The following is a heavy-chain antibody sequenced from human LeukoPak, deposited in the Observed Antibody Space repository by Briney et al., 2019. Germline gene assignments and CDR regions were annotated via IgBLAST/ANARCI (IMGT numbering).Heavy chain of an antibody. Sequence: PGGSLRLSCAASGFTFSSYAMSWVRQAPGKGLEWVSDISGSGGITFYADSVKGRFTISRDNSKNTLYLQMNSLRAEDTAVYYCAKDSSTSNYYYDSSGHLKTLSPSDYWGQGTLVTVSS. CDR2: ISGSGGIT. CDR3: AKDSSTSNYYYDSSGHLKTLSPSDY. V-gene: IGHV3-23*01. J-gene: IGHJ4*02. D-gene: IGHD3-22*01. CDR1: GFTFSSYA.